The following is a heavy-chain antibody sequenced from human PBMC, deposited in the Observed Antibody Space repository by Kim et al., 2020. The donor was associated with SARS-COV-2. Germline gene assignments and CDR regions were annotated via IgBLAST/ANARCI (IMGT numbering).Heavy chain of an antibody. Sequence: SETLSLTCTVSGGSISSSSYYWGWIRQPPGKGLEWIGSIYYSGSTYYNPSLKSRVTISVDTSKNQFSLKLSSVTAADTAVYYCARHDGWLAVYFDYWGQGTLVTVSS. CDR3: ARHDGWLAVYFDY. D-gene: IGHD5-12*01. CDR2: IYYSGST. CDR1: GGSISSSSYY. V-gene: IGHV4-39*01. J-gene: IGHJ4*02.